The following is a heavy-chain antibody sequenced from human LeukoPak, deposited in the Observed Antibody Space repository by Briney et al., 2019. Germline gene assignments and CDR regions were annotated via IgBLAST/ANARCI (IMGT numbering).Heavy chain of an antibody. D-gene: IGHD2-15*01. CDR2: INPNSGGT. CDR1: GYTFTGYY. CDR3: AREPTPRYCSGGSCYLDY. Sequence: GASVKVSCKASGYTFTGYYMHWVRQAPGQGLEWMGWINPNSGGTNYAQKFQGRVTMTRDTSISTAYMELSRLRSDDTAVYYCAREPTPRYCSGGSCYLDYWGQGTLVTVSS. J-gene: IGHJ4*02. V-gene: IGHV1-2*02.